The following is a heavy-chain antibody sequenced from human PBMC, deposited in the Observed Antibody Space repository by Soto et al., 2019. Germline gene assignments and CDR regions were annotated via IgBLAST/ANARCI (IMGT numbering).Heavy chain of an antibody. Sequence: TSETLSLTCTVSAGSISSSSYYWGWIRQPPGKGLEWIGSIYYSGSTYYNPSLKSRVTISVDTSKNQFSLKLSSVTAADTAVYYCARQCSGGSCYSEPDYWGQGTLVTVSS. D-gene: IGHD2-15*01. V-gene: IGHV4-39*01. CDR1: AGSISSSSYY. CDR2: IYYSGST. CDR3: ARQCSGGSCYSEPDY. J-gene: IGHJ4*02.